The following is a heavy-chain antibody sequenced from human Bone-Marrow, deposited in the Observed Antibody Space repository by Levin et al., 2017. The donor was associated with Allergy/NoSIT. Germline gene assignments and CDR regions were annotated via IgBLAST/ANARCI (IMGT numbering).Heavy chain of an antibody. D-gene: IGHD2-21*01. J-gene: IGHJ4*02. CDR2: IIPILGIT. V-gene: IGHV1-69*04. Sequence: KPGESLKISCKASEGTFSSYSITWVRQAPGQGLEWMGRIIPILGITSYAQKFQGRVTITADTSTNIAYMELSGLRSEDTATYYCARDTGGAGGVCYSWGQGTLVTVSS. CDR3: ARDTGGAGGVCYS. CDR1: EGTFSSYS.